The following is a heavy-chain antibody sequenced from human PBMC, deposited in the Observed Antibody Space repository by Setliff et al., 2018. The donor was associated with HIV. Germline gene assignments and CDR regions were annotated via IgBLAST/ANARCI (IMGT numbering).Heavy chain of an antibody. CDR1: GGSISSYY. CDR2: MYISGST. J-gene: IGHJ3*02. CDR3: ARAINKAFDI. V-gene: IGHV4-4*08. Sequence: PSETLSLTCTVSGGSISSYYWSWIRQPPGKGLEWIGHMYISGSTTYNPSLKSRVTLSVDTSRNQFSLNLSSVTAADTAVYYCARAINKAFDIWGQGTMVPSPQ.